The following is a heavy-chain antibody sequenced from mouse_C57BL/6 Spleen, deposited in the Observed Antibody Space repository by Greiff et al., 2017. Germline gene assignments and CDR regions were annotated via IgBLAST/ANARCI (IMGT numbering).Heavy chain of an antibody. D-gene: IGHD1-1*01. CDR2: IDPSDSET. J-gene: IGHJ2*01. CDR3: ARYDGTVVAVGFDY. V-gene: IGHV1-52*01. CDR1: GYTFTSYW. Sequence: QVQLQQPGAELVRPGSSVKLSCKASGYTFTSYWMHWVKQRPIQGLEWIGNIDPSDSETHYNQKFKDKATLTVDKSSSTAYIQLSSLTSEDSAVYYSARYDGTVVAVGFDYWGQGTTLAVSS.